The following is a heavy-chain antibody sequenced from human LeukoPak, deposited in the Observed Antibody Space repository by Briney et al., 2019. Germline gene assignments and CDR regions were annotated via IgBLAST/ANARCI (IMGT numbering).Heavy chain of an antibody. CDR2: IYHSGST. CDR1: GGSISSSNW. V-gene: IGHV4-4*02. Sequence: SSETLSLTCAVSGGSISSSNWWNWVRQPPGKGLGWIGQIYHSGSTNYNPSLKTRVTISVDKSKSQFSLNLTSVTAADTAVYYCARRGGDMPARGFMDVWGKGTTVTVSS. D-gene: IGHD3-16*01. J-gene: IGHJ6*03. CDR3: ARRGGDMPARGFMDV.